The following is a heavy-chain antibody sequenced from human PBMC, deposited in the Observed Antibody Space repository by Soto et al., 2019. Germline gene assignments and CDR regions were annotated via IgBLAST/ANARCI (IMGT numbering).Heavy chain of an antibody. V-gene: IGHV4-4*07. J-gene: IGHJ6*02. Sequence: SETLSLTCTVSGGSISSYYWSWIRQPTGKGLEWIGRIYTSGSTNYNPSLKSRVTMSVDTSKNQFSLKLSSVTAADTAVYYCARVLGGSSSRPDYYYGMDVWGQGTTVTVSS. CDR2: IYTSGST. CDR3: ARVLGGSSSRPDYYYGMDV. CDR1: GGSISSYY. D-gene: IGHD6-6*01.